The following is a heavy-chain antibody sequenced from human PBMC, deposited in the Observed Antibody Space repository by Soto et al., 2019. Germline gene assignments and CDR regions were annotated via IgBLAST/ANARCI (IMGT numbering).Heavy chain of an antibody. V-gene: IGHV3-23*01. CDR3: AKDRSENFWVSYYAMDV. CDR1: GFNFGAYA. CDR2: ISGSSSGT. Sequence: EARLLESGGGLIQPGGSLRLACEASGFNFGAYAMSWVRQAPGKGLEWVSGISGSSSGTYYTDSVKGRFTISRDNSKNTVYLQMNSLRGEDTAVYYCAKDRSENFWVSYYAMDVWGQGTAVTVSS. D-gene: IGHD6-19*01. J-gene: IGHJ6*02.